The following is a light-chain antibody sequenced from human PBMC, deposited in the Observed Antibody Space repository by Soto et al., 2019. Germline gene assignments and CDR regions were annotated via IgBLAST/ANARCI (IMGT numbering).Light chain of an antibody. CDR1: QSVGSN. CDR2: DAS. J-gene: IGKJ1*01. V-gene: IGKV3D-15*01. Sequence: EIVMTQSPATLSVSPGERVTLSCRASQSVGSNLAWYQQKPGQAPRVLIYDASTRATVIPPRFSGSGSGTEFTLTINSLQSEDFAVYYCQQYNNWPRTFGQGTKVDIK. CDR3: QQYNNWPRT.